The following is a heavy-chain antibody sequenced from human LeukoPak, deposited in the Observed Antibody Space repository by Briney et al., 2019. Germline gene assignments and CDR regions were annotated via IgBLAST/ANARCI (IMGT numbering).Heavy chain of an antibody. CDR3: AKDFGSGSWYYFDY. D-gene: IGHD3-10*01. CDR2: ISGSGGNT. V-gene: IGHV3-23*01. J-gene: IGHJ4*02. Sequence: PGGSLRLSCAASGFTFSSYAMSWVRQAPGKGLEWVSGISGSGGNTYYAGAVKGRFTISRDNSKNTLYLEMNSLRAEDTAVYYCAKDFGSGSWYYFDYWGQGTLVTVSS. CDR1: GFTFSSYA.